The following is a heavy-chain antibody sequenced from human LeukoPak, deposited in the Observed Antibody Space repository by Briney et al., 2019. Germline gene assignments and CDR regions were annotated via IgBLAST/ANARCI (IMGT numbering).Heavy chain of an antibody. D-gene: IGHD2-2*02. CDR1: GFTLSNYS. CDR3: ARDQPRYCSSTSCYTPPDY. V-gene: IGHV3-21*01. Sequence: GGSLRLSCAASGFTLSNYSMNWVRQAPGKGLEWVSSISSSSSYIYYADSVKGRFTISRDNAKKSLYLQMNSLRAEDTAVYYCARDQPRYCSSTSCYTPPDYWGQGTLVTVSS. J-gene: IGHJ4*02. CDR2: ISSSSSYI.